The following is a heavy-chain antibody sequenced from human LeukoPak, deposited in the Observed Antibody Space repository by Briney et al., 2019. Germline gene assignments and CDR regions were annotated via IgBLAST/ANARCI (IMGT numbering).Heavy chain of an antibody. Sequence: ASVKVSCKASGYTFTSYDINWVRQATGQGLEWMGWMNPNSGNTGYAQKFQGRVTMTRNTSISTAYMELSSLRSEDTAVYYCASYTGTNYYYYNMDVWGKGTTVTVSS. V-gene: IGHV1-8*01. CDR3: ASYTGTNYYYYNMDV. J-gene: IGHJ6*03. CDR1: GYTFTSYD. D-gene: IGHD1-14*01. CDR2: MNPNSGNT.